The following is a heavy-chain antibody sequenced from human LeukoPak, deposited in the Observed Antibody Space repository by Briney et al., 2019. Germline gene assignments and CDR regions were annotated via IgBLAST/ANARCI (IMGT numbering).Heavy chain of an antibody. CDR2: INPSGSTT. Sequence: ASVKVSCKASGYTFTSYYMHWVRQAPGQGLEWMGLINPSGSTTSYAQKFQGRVTMTRDMSTSTVYMELSSLRSEDTAVYYCARGLGVRGGENDYWGQGTLVTVSS. V-gene: IGHV1-46*01. D-gene: IGHD3-10*01. CDR1: GYTFTSYY. CDR3: ARGLGVRGGENDY. J-gene: IGHJ4*02.